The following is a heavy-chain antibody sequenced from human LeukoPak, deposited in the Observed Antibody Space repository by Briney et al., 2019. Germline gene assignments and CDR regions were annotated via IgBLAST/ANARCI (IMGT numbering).Heavy chain of an antibody. CDR2: SDNDGSST. D-gene: IGHD5-24*01. J-gene: IGHJ4*02. Sequence: GGSLRLSCAASGFTSSQYWMHWVRQAPGRGLVWVSGSDNDGSSTRYADSVRGRFTISRDNAKKTLYLQIDSLRAEDTAIYYCTRDAYNFNDFDYWGQGTLVTVSS. CDR1: GFTSSQYW. CDR3: TRDAYNFNDFDY. V-gene: IGHV3-74*01.